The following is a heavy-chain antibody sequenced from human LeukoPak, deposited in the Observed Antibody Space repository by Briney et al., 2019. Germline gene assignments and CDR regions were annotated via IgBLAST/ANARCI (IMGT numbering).Heavy chain of an antibody. CDR3: ASGEYSSSFPLDS. CDR1: GFTVSSNY. CDR2: IYSGSST. V-gene: IGHV3-66*01. D-gene: IGHD6-6*01. J-gene: IGHJ4*02. Sequence: GGSLRLSCAASGFTVSSNYMSWVRQALGKGLEWVSVIYSGSSTYYADSVKGRFTISRDNSKNTLYLQMNSLRAEDTAVYYCASGEYSSSFPLDSWGQGTLVTVSS.